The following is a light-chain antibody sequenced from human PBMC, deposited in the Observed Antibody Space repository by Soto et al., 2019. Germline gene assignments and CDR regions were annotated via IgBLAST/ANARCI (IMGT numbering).Light chain of an antibody. CDR3: STYISRNLV. J-gene: IGLJ2*01. CDR1: NSDFDTYTY. Sequence: QSALTQPASVSGSPGQSITISCSETNSDFDTYTYVSWYQQVPGKAPKLMIYEVIKRPSGVSSRFSGSKSGNTASLTISGLQADDEADYYCSTYISRNLVFGEGTKLTVL. CDR2: EVI. V-gene: IGLV2-14*01.